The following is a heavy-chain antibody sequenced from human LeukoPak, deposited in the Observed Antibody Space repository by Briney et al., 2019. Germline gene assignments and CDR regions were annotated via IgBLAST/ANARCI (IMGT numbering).Heavy chain of an antibody. Sequence: GESLKISCKASGYRFTNYWIGWVRPIPGKGLEWMTIIYPGDSETRYSPSFQGQVTISADKSIGTMYLQWSSLKASDTAMYYCARALRTGQGDYVPVLWGQGTLVIVSS. CDR1: GYRFTNYW. V-gene: IGHV5-51*01. J-gene: IGHJ4*02. CDR3: ARALRTGQGDYVPVL. CDR2: IYPGDSET. D-gene: IGHD4-17*01.